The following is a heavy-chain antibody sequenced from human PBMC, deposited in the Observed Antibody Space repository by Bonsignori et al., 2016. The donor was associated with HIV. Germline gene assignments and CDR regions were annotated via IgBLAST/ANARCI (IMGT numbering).Heavy chain of an antibody. J-gene: IGHJ6*04. Sequence: WVRQAPGQGLEWMGWMNPNSGNTGYAQKFQGRVTMTRNTSISTAYMELSSLRSEDTAVYYCARGRELLWFGELHGDVWGKGTTVTVSS. D-gene: IGHD3-10*01. V-gene: IGHV1-8*01. CDR2: MNPNSGNT. CDR3: ARGRELLWFGELHGDV.